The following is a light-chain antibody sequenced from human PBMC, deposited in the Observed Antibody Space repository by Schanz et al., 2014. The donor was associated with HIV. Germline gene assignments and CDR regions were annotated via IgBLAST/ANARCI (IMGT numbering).Light chain of an antibody. V-gene: IGLV2-8*01. Sequence: QSALTQPPSASGSPGQSVTISCTGTSSDIGGYNYVSWYQQYPGKAPKLLIYEVTKRPSGVPDRFSGSKSGRTASLTISGLQAEDEAEYYCSSYTSSSTLDVVFGGGTKVTVL. CDR2: EVT. CDR3: SSYTSSSTLDVV. CDR1: SSDIGGYNY. J-gene: IGLJ2*01.